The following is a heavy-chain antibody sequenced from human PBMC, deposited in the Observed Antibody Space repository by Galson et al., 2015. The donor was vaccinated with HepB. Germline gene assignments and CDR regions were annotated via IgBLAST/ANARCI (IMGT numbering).Heavy chain of an antibody. Sequence: SLRLSCAASGFTFSSYGMHWVRQAPGKGLEWVAVIWYDGSNKYYADSVKGRFTISRDNSKNTLYLQMNSLRAEDTAVYFCTGMSTTSNWGNDYWGQGTPVTVSS. CDR1: GFTFSSYG. D-gene: IGHD3-16*01. CDR2: IWYDGSNK. V-gene: IGHV3-33*01. CDR3: TGMSTTSNWGNDY. J-gene: IGHJ4*02.